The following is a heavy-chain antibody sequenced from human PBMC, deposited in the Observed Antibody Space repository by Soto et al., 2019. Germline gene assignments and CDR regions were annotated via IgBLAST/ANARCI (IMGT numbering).Heavy chain of an antibody. CDR2: IYYSGST. CDR3: ASSLGDGSGSYWRVQHYYYGMDV. J-gene: IGHJ6*02. V-gene: IGHV4-61*01. D-gene: IGHD3-10*01. CDR1: GGSVSSGSYY. Sequence: SETLSLTCTVSGGSVSSGSYYWSWIRQPPGKGLEWIGYIYYSGSTNYNPPLKSRVTISVDTSKNQFSLKLSSVTAADTAVYYCASSLGDGSGSYWRVQHYYYGMDVWGQGTTVIVSS.